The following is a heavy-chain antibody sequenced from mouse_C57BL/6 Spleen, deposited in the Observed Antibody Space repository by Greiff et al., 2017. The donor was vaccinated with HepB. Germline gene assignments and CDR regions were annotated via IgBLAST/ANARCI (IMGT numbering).Heavy chain of an antibody. Sequence: EVQLQQSGAELVRPGASVKLSCTASGFNIKDDYMHWVKQRPEQGLEWIGWIDPENGDTEYASKFQGKATITADTSSNTAYLQLSSLTSEDTAVYYCTRGDGRDYWGQGTTLTVSS. V-gene: IGHV14-4*01. CDR1: GFNIKDDY. CDR2: IDPENGDT. CDR3: TRGDGRDY. D-gene: IGHD1-1*02. J-gene: IGHJ2*01.